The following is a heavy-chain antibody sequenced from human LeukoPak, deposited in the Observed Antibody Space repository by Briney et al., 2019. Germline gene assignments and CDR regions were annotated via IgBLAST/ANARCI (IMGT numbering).Heavy chain of an antibody. CDR3: ARARTGSYYSPFEY. Sequence: GGSLRLSCTASGFTFSAYALHWVRQAPGEGLEGVAVISHDENNYYSADSVTGRFSISRDDSKNTLVLQMNSLTTEDAGVYFCARARTGSYYSPFEYWGPGTLVTVSS. V-gene: IGHV3-30*04. J-gene: IGHJ1*01. D-gene: IGHD1-26*01. CDR2: ISHDENNY. CDR1: GFTFSAYA.